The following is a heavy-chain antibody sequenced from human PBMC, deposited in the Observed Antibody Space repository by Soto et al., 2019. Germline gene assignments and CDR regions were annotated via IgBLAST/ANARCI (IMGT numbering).Heavy chain of an antibody. V-gene: IGHV4-59*01. J-gene: IGHJ3*02. Sequence: SETLSLTCTVSGGSISSYYWSWIRQPPGKGLEWIGYIYYSGSTNYNPSLKSRVTISVDTSKNQFSLKLSSVTAADTAVYYCAREAPHPGAFDIWGQGTMVTVSS. CDR3: AREAPHPGAFDI. CDR1: GGSISSYY. CDR2: IYYSGST.